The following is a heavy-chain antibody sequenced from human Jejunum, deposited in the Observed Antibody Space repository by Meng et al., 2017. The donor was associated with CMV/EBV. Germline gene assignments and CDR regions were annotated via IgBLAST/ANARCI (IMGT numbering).Heavy chain of an antibody. CDR2: ISYDDGSNY. CDR1: TFGTYT. CDR3: AREFSVGGRTPGMAV. Sequence: TFGTYTMHWVSQAPGKGLEWVAVISYDDGSNYFYADSVKGRFTISRDNSKNTLYLQMNSLRPEDTAVYFCAREFSVGGRTPGMAVWGQGTTVTVSS. J-gene: IGHJ6*02. V-gene: IGHV3-30-3*01.